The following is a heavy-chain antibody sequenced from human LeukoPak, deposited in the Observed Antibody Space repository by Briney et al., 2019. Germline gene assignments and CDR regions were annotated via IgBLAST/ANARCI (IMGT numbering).Heavy chain of an antibody. D-gene: IGHD3-22*01. CDR3: ARDSDSSGYYYYYYGMDV. Sequence: SETLSLTCTVSGGSISSYYWSWIRQPPGKGLEWVGYIYYSGSTNYNPSLKSRVTISGDTSKNQFSLKLSSVTAADTAVYYCARDSDSSGYYYYYYGMDVWGQGTTVTVSS. V-gene: IGHV4-59*12. CDR1: GGSISSYY. CDR2: IYYSGST. J-gene: IGHJ6*02.